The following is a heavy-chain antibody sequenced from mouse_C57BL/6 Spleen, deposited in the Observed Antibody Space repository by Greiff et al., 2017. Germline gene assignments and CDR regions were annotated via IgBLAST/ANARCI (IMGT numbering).Heavy chain of an antibody. CDR1: GYTFTDYE. CDR2: IDPETGGT. J-gene: IGHJ3*01. Sequence: QVQLQQSGAELVRPGASVTLSCKASGYTFTDYEMHWVKQTPVHGLEWIGAIDPETGGTAYNQKFKGKAILTADKSSSTASMELRSLTSEDSAVYYCTRSDYDEVAWFAYWGQGTLVTVSA. V-gene: IGHV1-15*01. D-gene: IGHD2-4*01. CDR3: TRSDYDEVAWFAY.